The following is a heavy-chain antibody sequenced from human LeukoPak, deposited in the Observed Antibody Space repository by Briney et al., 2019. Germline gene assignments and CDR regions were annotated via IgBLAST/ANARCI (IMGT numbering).Heavy chain of an antibody. V-gene: IGHV3-66*04. D-gene: IGHD7-27*01. CDR1: GFSVNINY. J-gene: IGHJ4*02. CDR3: ARPASDTGSDMNYFDS. Sequence: GGSLRLSCAASGFSVNINYMSWVRQAPRQGLEWVSVLYGGDSPYYAASVKDRFTISTDNSKNTLYLQMNNLRAEDTAVYYCARPASDTGSDMNYFDSWGQGTLVTVSS. CDR2: LYGGDSP.